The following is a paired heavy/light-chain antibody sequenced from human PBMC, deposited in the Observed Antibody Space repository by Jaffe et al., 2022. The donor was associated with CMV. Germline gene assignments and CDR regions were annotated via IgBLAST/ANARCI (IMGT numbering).Light chain of an antibody. CDR2: MAS. J-gene: IGKJ4*02. V-gene: IGKV1-5*03. Sequence: DIQMTQSPSTLSASVGDRVTITCRASQTISPWLAWYQQKPGKAPKLLIHMASNLASAVPSRFSGSGSGTEFTLTISSLQPDDFATYHCLQYHSYPLTFGGGTKVEIK. CDR3: LQYHSYPLT. CDR1: QTISPW.
Heavy chain of an antibody. J-gene: IGHJ4*02. CDR3: ARKYYYDSSDYQSFFDY. CDR1: GFSYSNYW. V-gene: IGHV3-7*03. Sequence: EVQLVESGGGLVQPGGSLIVSCAASGFSYSNYWMSWIRQAPGKGLEWVANINQDGSDKKYVDSVRGRFTISRDNAKNSLYLQMDSLRAEDTAFYYCARKYYYDSSDYQSFFDYYGQGTLVTVSS. CDR2: INQDGSDK. D-gene: IGHD3-22*01.